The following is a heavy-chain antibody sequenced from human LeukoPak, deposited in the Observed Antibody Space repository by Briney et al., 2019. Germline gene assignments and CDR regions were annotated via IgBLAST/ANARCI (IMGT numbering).Heavy chain of an antibody. D-gene: IGHD3-10*01. Sequence: GGSLRVSCAASGFTFSSYAMHWVRQAPGKGLEWVAVISYDGSNKYYADSVKGRFTISRDNSKNTLYLQMNSLRAEDTAVYYCARDGGVYYYGSGSYYYYWGQGTLVTVSS. CDR2: ISYDGSNK. CDR1: GFTFSSYA. J-gene: IGHJ4*02. V-gene: IGHV3-30*04. CDR3: ARDGGVYYYGSGSYYYY.